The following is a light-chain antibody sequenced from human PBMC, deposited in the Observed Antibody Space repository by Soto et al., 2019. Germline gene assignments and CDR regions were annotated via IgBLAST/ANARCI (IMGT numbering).Light chain of an antibody. J-gene: IGKJ1*01. CDR2: RAS. CDR3: QQYTNYPWT. Sequence: DIQMTQSPSTLSAFIGDRVTISCRASQSVGDWLAWYQQKPGKAPKLLIYRASVLETGVPPRFSGSGSGTDFTLTITSLQPDDFATYYCQQYTNYPWTFGQGTKVEIK. V-gene: IGKV1-5*03. CDR1: QSVGDW.